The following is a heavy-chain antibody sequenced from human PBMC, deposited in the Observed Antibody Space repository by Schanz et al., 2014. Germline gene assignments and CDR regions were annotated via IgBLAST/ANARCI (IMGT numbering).Heavy chain of an antibody. J-gene: IGHJ4*02. Sequence: VQLQESGPGLVKPSGTLSLTCAVSGASISSSNWWSWVRQPPGKGLEWVSALSGSGGSTYYADSVKGRFTITRDNSKNTLYLQMNSLRAEDTAVYYCARANYRRKINFDYWGRGTLVTVSS. D-gene: IGHD3-10*01. CDR2: LSGSGGST. CDR3: ARANYRRKINFDY. CDR1: GASISSSN. V-gene: IGHV3-23*01.